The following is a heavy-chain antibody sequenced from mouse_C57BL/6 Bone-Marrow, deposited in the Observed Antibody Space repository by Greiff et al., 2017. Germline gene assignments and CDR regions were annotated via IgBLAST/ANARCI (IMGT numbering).Heavy chain of an antibody. CDR3: NGMAY. CDR1: GFNIKDDC. Sequence: EVQLQQSGAELVRPGASVKLSCTASGFNIKDDCMHWVKQRPEQGLEWIGWIDPENGDTEYDSKFQGKATITVDTSSSTAYLQLSSLTSDDTAGYGWNGMAYWGQGTLVTVSA. CDR2: IDPENGDT. V-gene: IGHV14-4*01. J-gene: IGHJ3*01.